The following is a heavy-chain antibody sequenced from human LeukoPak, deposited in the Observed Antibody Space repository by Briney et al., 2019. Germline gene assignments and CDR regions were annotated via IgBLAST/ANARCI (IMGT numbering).Heavy chain of an antibody. CDR1: GFTFSSYA. D-gene: IGHD2-15*01. V-gene: IGHV3-21*01. Sequence: GGSLRLSCAASGFTFSSYAMHWVRQAPGKGLEWVSSISSSSSYIYYADSVKGRFTISRDNAKNSLYLQMNSLRAEDTAVYYCATGRDCSGGSCYSVYWGQGTLVTVSS. CDR2: ISSSSSYI. J-gene: IGHJ4*02. CDR3: ATGRDCSGGSCYSVY.